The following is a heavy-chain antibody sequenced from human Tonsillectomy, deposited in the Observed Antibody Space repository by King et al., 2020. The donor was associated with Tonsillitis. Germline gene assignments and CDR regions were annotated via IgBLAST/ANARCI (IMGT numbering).Heavy chain of an antibody. D-gene: IGHD1-20*01. J-gene: IGHJ3*02. V-gene: IGHV3-74*01. CDR3: ARARYNWNRDAFDI. Sequence: VQLVESGGGLVQPGGSLRLSCTASGFTFRGYWIHWVRHAPGKGLVWVSRINGDGGTTNYADSVKGRFTISRDNAKNTLYLQMNSLRAEDTAVYFCARARYNWNRDAFDIWGQGTMVTVSS. CDR2: INGDGGTT. CDR1: GFTFRGYW.